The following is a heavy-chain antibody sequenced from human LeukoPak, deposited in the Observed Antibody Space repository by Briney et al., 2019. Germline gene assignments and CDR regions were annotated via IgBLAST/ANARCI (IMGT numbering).Heavy chain of an antibody. J-gene: IGHJ3*02. CDR2: ISDSGGST. CDR1: GFTFSSYA. V-gene: IGHV3-23*01. CDR3: ARDSYGADI. D-gene: IGHD4/OR15-4a*01. Sequence: GGSLRLSCAASGFTFSSYAMSWVRQAPGKGLEWVSVISDSGGSTYYADSVKGRFTISRDNSRNTLYLQLSSLRAEDTAVYYCARDSYGADIWGQGTMVTVSS.